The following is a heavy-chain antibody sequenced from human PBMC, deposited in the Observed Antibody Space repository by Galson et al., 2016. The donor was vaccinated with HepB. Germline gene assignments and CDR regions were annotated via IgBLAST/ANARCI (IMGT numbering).Heavy chain of an antibody. CDR3: ARGSEILTGYYAY. CDR2: LIPMLGTA. CDR1: GGTFSSNA. J-gene: IGHJ4*02. Sequence: SVKVSCKASGGTFSSNAITWVRQAPGHGLEWMGGLIPMLGTAPFAQKFRGRVTITADESTSTGYMDLSSLRSEDTALYYCARGSEILTGYYAYWGQGILVTVSS. V-gene: IGHV1-69*13. D-gene: IGHD3-9*01.